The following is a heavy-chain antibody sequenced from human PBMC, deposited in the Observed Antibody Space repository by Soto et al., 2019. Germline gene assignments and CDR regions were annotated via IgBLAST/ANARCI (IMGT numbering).Heavy chain of an antibody. J-gene: IGHJ4*02. Sequence: PGGSLRLSCEASGFTFGAYGMSWLRQAPGKGLEWVSGISASGGSTYYPDSVKGRFTISRDDSKNTLYLQMNSLRVEDTALYYCAKDFYTVRVPAAPRPHYFDFWGPGTLVTVS. CDR2: ISASGGST. CDR1: GFTFGAYG. CDR3: AKDFYTVRVPAAPRPHYFDF. V-gene: IGHV3-23*01. D-gene: IGHD2-2*01.